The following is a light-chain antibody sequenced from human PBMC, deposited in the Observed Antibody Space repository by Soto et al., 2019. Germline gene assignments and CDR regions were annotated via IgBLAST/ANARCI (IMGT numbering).Light chain of an antibody. CDR2: EVS. CDR3: SSFAGRTPYV. Sequence: QSVLTQPPSASGSPGQSVTISCTGTSSDVGGYNDVSWYQQHPGKAPKLIIYEVSKRPSGVPDRFSGSKSGNTASLTVSGLQAEDEADYYCSSFAGRTPYVFGTGTKVTVL. V-gene: IGLV2-8*01. J-gene: IGLJ1*01. CDR1: SSDVGGYND.